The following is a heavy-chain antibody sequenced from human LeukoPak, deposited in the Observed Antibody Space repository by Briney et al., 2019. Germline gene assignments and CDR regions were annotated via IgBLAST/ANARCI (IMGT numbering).Heavy chain of an antibody. D-gene: IGHD3-22*01. CDR2: IYPGDSDT. J-gene: IGHJ4*02. CDR1: GYTFTSYW. Sequence: GESLKISRKGSGYTFTSYWIGWVRQMPGRGLEWMGIIYPGDSDTRYSPSFQGQVTISADKSISTAYLQWSSLKASDTAMYYCARLYDSSEKAPKDWGQGTLVTVSS. CDR3: ARLYDSSEKAPKD. V-gene: IGHV5-51*01.